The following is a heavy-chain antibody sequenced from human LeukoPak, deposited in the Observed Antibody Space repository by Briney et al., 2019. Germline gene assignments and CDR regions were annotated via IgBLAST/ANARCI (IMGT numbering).Heavy chain of an antibody. J-gene: IGHJ6*02. CDR3: ARDVGNDYSNRYFAMDV. CDR1: GFTLSIYS. Sequence: PGGSLRLSCAASGFTLSIYSMNWVRQAPGKGLEWVSSISSSTSYIYYADSVRGRFTISRDNSESSLYLQMNSLSAEDTAVYYCARDVGNDYSNRYFAMDVWGQGTTVTASS. D-gene: IGHD4-11*01. V-gene: IGHV3-21*04. CDR2: ISSSTSYI.